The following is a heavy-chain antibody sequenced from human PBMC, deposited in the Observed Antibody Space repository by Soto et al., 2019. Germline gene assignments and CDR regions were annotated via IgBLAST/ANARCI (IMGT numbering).Heavy chain of an antibody. Sequence: QLQLQESGSGLVKPSQTLSLTCAVSGGSISSGGYSWSWIRQPPGKGLEWIGYIYHSGSTYYNPSLKSRVTISVDRSKNQFSLKLSSVTAADTAVYYCAGSDYYHNSGMDVWGQGTTVTVSS. D-gene: IGHD3-22*01. CDR3: AGSDYYHNSGMDV. CDR2: IYHSGST. J-gene: IGHJ6*02. CDR1: GGSISSGGYS. V-gene: IGHV4-30-2*01.